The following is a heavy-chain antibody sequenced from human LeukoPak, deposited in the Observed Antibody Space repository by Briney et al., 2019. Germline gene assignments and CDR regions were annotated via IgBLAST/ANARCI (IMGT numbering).Heavy chain of an antibody. CDR3: ARVYYGSGSLYYYYYYMDV. CDR2: IYSGSRT. J-gene: IGHJ6*03. CDR1: GFTFSDYY. V-gene: IGHV3-53*01. Sequence: PGGSLRLSCAASGFTFSDYYMSWVRQPPGKGLEWVSVIYSGSRTFYADSVKGRFTISRDNSKNTLHLQMNSLRAEDTAVYYCARVYYGSGSLYYYYYYMDVWGKGTTVTISS. D-gene: IGHD3-10*01.